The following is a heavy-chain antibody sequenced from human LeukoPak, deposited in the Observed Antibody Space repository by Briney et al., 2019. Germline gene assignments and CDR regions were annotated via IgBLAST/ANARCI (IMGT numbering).Heavy chain of an antibody. CDR2: ISSSSSYI. J-gene: IGHJ3*02. V-gene: IGHV3-21*01. Sequence: PGRSLRLSCAASGFTFSSYSKNWVRQAPGKGLEWVSSISSSSSYIYYADAVKGRFTISRDNAQNSLYLQMNSPRAEDTAVYYCARDNPYSYSLAADDAFDIWGQGTRVTVSS. CDR3: ARDNPYSYSLAADDAFDI. D-gene: IGHD1-26*01. CDR1: GFTFSSYS.